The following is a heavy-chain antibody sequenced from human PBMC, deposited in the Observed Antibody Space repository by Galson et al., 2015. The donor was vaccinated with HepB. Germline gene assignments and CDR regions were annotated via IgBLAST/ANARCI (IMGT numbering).Heavy chain of an antibody. Sequence: SLRLSCAASGFTFSSYAMSWVRQAPGKGLEWVSGISGSGGSTYYADSVKGRFTFSRDNSKNTLYLQMNSLRAEDTAVYYCARWLLMFYFDYWGQGTLVTVSS. J-gene: IGHJ4*02. CDR2: ISGSGGST. D-gene: IGHD2-15*01. CDR3: ARWLLMFYFDY. CDR1: GFTFSSYA. V-gene: IGHV3-23*01.